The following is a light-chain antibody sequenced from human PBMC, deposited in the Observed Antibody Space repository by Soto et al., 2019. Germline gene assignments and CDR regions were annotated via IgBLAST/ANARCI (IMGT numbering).Light chain of an antibody. J-gene: IGKJ4*01. CDR3: QQYDDWLRLT. Sequence: EVVLTQSPATLSLSPGEGATLSCRASQSIGNYLAWYQQKPGQAPRLLIYATSNRATGIPARFSGSGSGTDFTLTISSLEPEDFAVYFCQQYDDWLRLTFGGGTKVEIK. V-gene: IGKV3-11*01. CDR2: ATS. CDR1: QSIGNY.